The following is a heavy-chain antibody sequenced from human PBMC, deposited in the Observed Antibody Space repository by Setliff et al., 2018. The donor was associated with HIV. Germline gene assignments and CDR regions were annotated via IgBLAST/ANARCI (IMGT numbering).Heavy chain of an antibody. CDR2: IYYSGSV. CDR1: GGAISGSGYY. Sequence: SETLSLTCSVSGGAISGSGYYWSWIRQPPGKALEWIGYIYYSGSVYYNPSLKSRLTISVDTSKNQFSLRLTSVTAADTAVYYCARRIDDSGSFPDKNWFDTWGQGSLVTVSS. D-gene: IGHD3-10*01. V-gene: IGHV4-30-4*01. CDR3: ARRIDDSGSFPDKNWFDT. J-gene: IGHJ5*02.